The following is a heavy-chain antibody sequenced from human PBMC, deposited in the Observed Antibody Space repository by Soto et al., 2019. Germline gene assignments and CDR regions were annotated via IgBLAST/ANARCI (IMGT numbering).Heavy chain of an antibody. Sequence: QVQLVQSGAEVKKPGSSVKVSCKASGGPFSSYAISWVRQDPGQGLEWMGGVVPLFGTANYEQKFQGRFTITGADATRTAYIKLSSIRSEDTAVYSCARGAHPIVMGTARIYGMDTWGQFTTVTVP. J-gene: IGHJ6*02. CDR3: ARGAHPIVMGTARIYGMDT. D-gene: IGHD2-21*01. CDR1: GGPFSSYA. V-gene: IGHV1-69*19. CDR2: VVPLFGTA.